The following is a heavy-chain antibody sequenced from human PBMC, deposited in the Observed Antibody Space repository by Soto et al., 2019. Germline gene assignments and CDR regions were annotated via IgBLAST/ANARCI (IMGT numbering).Heavy chain of an antibody. D-gene: IGHD6-19*01. CDR3: ARIPYNSASFEY. CDR1: GVSISSVSISTHY. Sequence: ASETLSLTCTVSGVSISSVSISTHYWSWIRQPPGKGVEWIGSIQYNGNTNYSPSLKSRLTISIDTSKNQFSLHLRSVTAADTAVYDCARIPYNSASFEYWGQGSLVTVSS. V-gene: IGHV4-61*01. J-gene: IGHJ4*02. CDR2: IQYNGNT.